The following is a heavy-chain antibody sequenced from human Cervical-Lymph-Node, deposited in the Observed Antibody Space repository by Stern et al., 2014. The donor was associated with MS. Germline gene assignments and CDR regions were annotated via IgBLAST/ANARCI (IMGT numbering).Heavy chain of an antibody. D-gene: IGHD5-18*01. CDR3: VTRNWATTMVTDY. CDR1: GFTFSDYY. V-gene: IGHV3-11*01. Sequence: VQLVESGGGLVKPGGSLRLSCAASGFTFSDYYMTWIRQAPGKGLEWVSYISSSGNTIYYADSVKGRFTISMDNAKSSLYLQMNSLRAEDTAMYYCVTRNWATTMVTDYWGQGTLVTVSS. CDR2: ISSSGNTI. J-gene: IGHJ4*02.